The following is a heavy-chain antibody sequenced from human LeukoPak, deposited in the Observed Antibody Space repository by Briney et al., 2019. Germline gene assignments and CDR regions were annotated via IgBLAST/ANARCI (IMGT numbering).Heavy chain of an antibody. CDR1: GGSFSGYY. Sequence: PSETLSLTCAVYGGSFSGYYWSWIRRPPGKGLEWIGEINHSGSTNYNPSLKSRVTISVDTSKNQFSLKLSSVTAADTAVYYCARALVFNPAAPNDYWGQGTLVTVSS. V-gene: IGHV4-34*01. J-gene: IGHJ4*02. CDR2: INHSGST. D-gene: IGHD1-14*01. CDR3: ARALVFNPAAPNDY.